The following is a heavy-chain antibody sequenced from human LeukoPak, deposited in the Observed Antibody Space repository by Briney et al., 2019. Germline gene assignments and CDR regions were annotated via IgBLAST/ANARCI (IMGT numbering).Heavy chain of an antibody. CDR2: IYHSGST. J-gene: IGHJ4*02. CDR3: ARATSWYSGSYADY. V-gene: IGHV4-38-2*01. D-gene: IGHD1-26*01. Sequence: ETLSLTCAVSGYSISSGYYWGWIRQPPGKGLEWIGSIYHSGSTYYNPSLKSRVTISVDTSKNQFSLKLSSVTAADTAVYYCARATSWYSGSYADYWGQGTLVTVSS. CDR1: GYSISSGYY.